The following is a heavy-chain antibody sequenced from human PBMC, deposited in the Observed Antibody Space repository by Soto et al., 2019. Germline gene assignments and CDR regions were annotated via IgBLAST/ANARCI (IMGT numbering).Heavy chain of an antibody. CDR1: GGSFSGYY. Sequence: QVQLQQWGAGLLKPSETLSLTCAVYGGSFSGYYWSWIRQPPGKGLEWIREINHSGSTNYNPSLKSRVTISVDTSKNQFSLKLSSVTAADTAVYYCARVVVPAAMIYWYFDLWGRGTLVTVSS. J-gene: IGHJ2*01. V-gene: IGHV4-34*01. CDR3: ARVVVPAAMIYWYFDL. D-gene: IGHD2-2*01. CDR2: INHSGST.